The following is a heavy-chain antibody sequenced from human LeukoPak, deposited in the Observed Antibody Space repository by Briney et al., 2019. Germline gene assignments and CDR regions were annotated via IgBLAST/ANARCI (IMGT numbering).Heavy chain of an antibody. CDR3: KQKPAYEIKSWYYYGMDV. V-gene: IGHV4-59*01. Sequence: PSETLSLTCTVSGGSISSYYWSWIRQPPGKGLEWIGYIYYSGSTNYNPSLKSRVTISVDTSKNQFSLKLSSVTAADTAVYFFKQKPAYEIKSWYYYGMDVWGKGTTVTVSS. J-gene: IGHJ6*04. CDR1: GGSISSYY. CDR2: IYYSGST. D-gene: IGHD3-9*01.